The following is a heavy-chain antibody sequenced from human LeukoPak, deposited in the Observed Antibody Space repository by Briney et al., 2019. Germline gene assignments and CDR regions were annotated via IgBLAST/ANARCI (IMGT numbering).Heavy chain of an antibody. V-gene: IGHV4-59*01. CDR3: ASGRDQLTCFQY. CDR2: IYNSGST. CDR1: GASISGYY. Sequence: PSETLSLTCTVSGASISGYYWTWIRQPPGKGLEWIGYIYNSGSTNYNPSLKSRVTMSVDTSKNQFSLKVTSVTPADTAVYYCASGRDQLTCFQYWGQGTLATVSS. J-gene: IGHJ1*01. D-gene: IGHD4/OR15-4a*01.